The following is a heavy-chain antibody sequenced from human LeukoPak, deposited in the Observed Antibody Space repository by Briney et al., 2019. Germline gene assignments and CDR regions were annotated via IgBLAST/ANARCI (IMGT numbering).Heavy chain of an antibody. J-gene: IGHJ6*02. CDR1: GGSFSGYY. V-gene: IGHV4-34*01. Sequence: SETLSLTCAVYGGSFSGYYWSWIRQPPGKGLEWIGEINHSGSTNYNPSLKSRVTISVDTSKNQSSLKLSSVTAADTAVYYCAVEEGRYCSSTSCQFLYYYYGMDVWGQGTTVTVSS. D-gene: IGHD2-2*01. CDR3: AVEEGRYCSSTSCQFLYYYYGMDV. CDR2: INHSGST.